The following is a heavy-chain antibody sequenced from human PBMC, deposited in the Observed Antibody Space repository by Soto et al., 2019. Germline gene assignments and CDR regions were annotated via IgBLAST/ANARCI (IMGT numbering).Heavy chain of an antibody. D-gene: IGHD3-22*01. CDR3: ARVIYYDSSGSYDAFDI. V-gene: IGHV3-21*01. Sequence: LRLSCAASGFTFSSYSMNWVRQAPGKGLEWVSSISSSSSYIYYADSVKGRFTISRDNAKNSLYLQMNSLRAEDTAVYYCARVIYYDSSGSYDAFDIWGQGTMVTVSS. CDR2: ISSSSSYI. CDR1: GFTFSSYS. J-gene: IGHJ3*02.